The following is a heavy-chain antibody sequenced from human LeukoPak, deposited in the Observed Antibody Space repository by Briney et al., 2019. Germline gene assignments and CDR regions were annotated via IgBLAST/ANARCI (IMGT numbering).Heavy chain of an antibody. CDR3: AKIPQVSTTSVPNFDY. Sequence: GGSLRLSCAASGFTVSNNYMSWVRQAPGKGLEWVSAISGSGGSTYYADSVKGRFTISRDNSRNTLYLQMISLRAEDTGVYYCAKIPQVSTTSVPNFDYWGQGTLVTVSS. CDR2: ISGSGGST. J-gene: IGHJ4*02. V-gene: IGHV3-23*01. D-gene: IGHD2/OR15-2a*01. CDR1: GFTVSNNY.